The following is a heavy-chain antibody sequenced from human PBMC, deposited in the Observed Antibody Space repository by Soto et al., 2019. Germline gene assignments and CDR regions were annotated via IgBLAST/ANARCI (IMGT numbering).Heavy chain of an antibody. J-gene: IGHJ6*02. D-gene: IGHD6-13*01. Sequence: GGSLRLSCAASGFTFSSYGMHWVRQAPGKGLEWVAVIWYDGSNKYYADSVKGRFTISRDNSKNTLYLQMNSLRAEDTAVYYCARIAAAFYYYYGMDVWGQGTTVTVSS. CDR2: IWYDGSNK. V-gene: IGHV3-33*01. CDR1: GFTFSSYG. CDR3: ARIAAAFYYYYGMDV.